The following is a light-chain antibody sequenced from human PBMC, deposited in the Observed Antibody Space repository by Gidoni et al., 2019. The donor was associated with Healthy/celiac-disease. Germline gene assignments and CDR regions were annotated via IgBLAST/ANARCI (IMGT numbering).Light chain of an antibody. CDR1: QSVSSSY. J-gene: IGKJ5*01. CDR2: GAS. CDR3: QQYGSSLFT. V-gene: IGKV3-20*01. Sequence: VLTQSPGTLSLSPGERATLSCRASQSVSSSYLAWYQQKPGQAPRLLIYGASSRATGIPDRFSGSGSGTDFTLTISRLEPEDFAVYYCQQYGSSLFTFGQGTRLEIK.